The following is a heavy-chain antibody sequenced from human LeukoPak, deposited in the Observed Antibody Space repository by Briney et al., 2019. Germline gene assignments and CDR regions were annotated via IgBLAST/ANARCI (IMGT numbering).Heavy chain of an antibody. CDR2: IYHSGST. Sequence: SETLSLTCAVSGGSISSSNWWSWVRQPPGKGLEWIGEIYHSGSTNYNPSLKSRVTISVDKSKNQLSLKLSSVTAADTAVYYCAREDYYGSGSYLYWGQGTLVTVSS. J-gene: IGHJ4*02. D-gene: IGHD3-10*01. CDR3: AREDYYGSGSYLY. CDR1: GGSISSSNW. V-gene: IGHV4-4*02.